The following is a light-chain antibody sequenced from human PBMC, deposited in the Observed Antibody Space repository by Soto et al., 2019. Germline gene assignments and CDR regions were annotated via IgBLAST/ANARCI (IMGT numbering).Light chain of an antibody. V-gene: IGKV3-20*01. Sequence: ETVLTQSPGTLSLSPGERATLSCRASQSVSNNYLAWYQQKPGQAPRLLIYGASNGATGIPDRFSGSGSGTDFTLTISRLEPEDFAVYYCQQYGSSGTFXQGTKVDIK. CDR1: QSVSNNY. CDR3: QQYGSSGT. J-gene: IGKJ1*01. CDR2: GAS.